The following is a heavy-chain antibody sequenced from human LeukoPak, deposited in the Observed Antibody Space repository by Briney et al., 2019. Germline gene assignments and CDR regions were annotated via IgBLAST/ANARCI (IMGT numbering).Heavy chain of an antibody. CDR2: IYYSGST. CDR3: ARTLRVSTDAFDT. J-gene: IGHJ3*02. V-gene: IGHV4-31*03. CDR1: GGSISSGGYY. Sequence: SETLSLTCTVSGGSISSGGYYWSWIRQHPGKGLEWIGYIYYSGSTYYNPSLKSRVTISVDTSKNQFSLKLSSVTAADTAVYYCARTLRVSTDAFDTWGQGTMVTVSS.